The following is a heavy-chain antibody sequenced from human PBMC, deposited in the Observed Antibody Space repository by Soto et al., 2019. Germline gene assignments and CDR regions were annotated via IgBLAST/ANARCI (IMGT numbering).Heavy chain of an antibody. D-gene: IGHD6-13*01. CDR2: IYHSGTT. CDR1: GYSISSGYY. CDR3: ARSLFSSSWFMGN. Sequence: KPSETLSLTCGVSGYSISSGYYGGWIRQPPGKGLKWIGSIYHSGTTYYNPSLKTRVTISIDTSKNQFSLRLNSVTAADTAVYFCARSLFSSSWFMGNWGQGIQVTVSS. J-gene: IGHJ4*02. V-gene: IGHV4-38-2*01.